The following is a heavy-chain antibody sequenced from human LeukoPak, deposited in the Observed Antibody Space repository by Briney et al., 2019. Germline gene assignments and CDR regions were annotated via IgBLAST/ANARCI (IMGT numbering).Heavy chain of an antibody. J-gene: IGHJ6*03. CDR3: AKGGNYYYYYMDV. V-gene: IGHV3-21*04. Sequence: PGGSLRLSCAASGVTFSNDGMDWVRQAPGQGLEWVSSISASSSYIWYADSVKGRFTISRDNAKSSLYLQMNSLRAEDTAVYYCAKGGNYYYYYMDVWGKGTTVTVSS. CDR2: ISASSSYI. CDR1: GVTFSNDG.